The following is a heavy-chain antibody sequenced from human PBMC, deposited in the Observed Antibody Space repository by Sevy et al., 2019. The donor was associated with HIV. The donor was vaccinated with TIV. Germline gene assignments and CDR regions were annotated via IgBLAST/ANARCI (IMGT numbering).Heavy chain of an antibody. V-gene: IGHV3-53*01. CDR1: GFAVSSNY. Sequence: GGSLRLSCAASGFAVSSNYMSWVRQAPGKGLEWVSVIYGGGSTYYADSVKGRFTISSDNSKNTVYLQMNSLRAEDTAVYYCARDHYDSLWGSYWYYFDYWGQGTLVTVSS. CDR3: ARDHYDSLWGSYWYYFDY. CDR2: IYGGGST. D-gene: IGHD3-16*01. J-gene: IGHJ4*02.